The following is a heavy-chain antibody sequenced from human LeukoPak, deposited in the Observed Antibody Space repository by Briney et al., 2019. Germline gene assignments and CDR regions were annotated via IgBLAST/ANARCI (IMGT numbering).Heavy chain of an antibody. V-gene: IGHV4-39*01. Sequence: SETLSLTCTVSGGSISSYYWGWIRQPPGKGLEWIGSIYYSGSTYYNPSLKSRVTISVDTSKNQFSLKLSSVTAADTAVYYCARNPRMTSSQMTTVDYWGQGTLVTVSS. J-gene: IGHJ4*02. D-gene: IGHD4-17*01. CDR1: GGSISSYY. CDR2: IYYSGST. CDR3: ARNPRMTSSQMTTVDY.